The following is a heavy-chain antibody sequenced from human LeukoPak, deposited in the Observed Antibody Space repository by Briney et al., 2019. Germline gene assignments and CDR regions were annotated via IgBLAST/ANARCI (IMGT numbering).Heavy chain of an antibody. J-gene: IGHJ5*02. D-gene: IGHD2-2*01. CDR2: IYYGGTT. Sequence: SETLSLTCTVSGGSISNYYWSWIRQPPGKGLEWIGYIYYGGTTNYNPSLKSRVTISVDTSKNQFSLKLSSVTAADTAVYYCARTRDWFDPWGQGTLVTVSS. V-gene: IGHV4-59*01. CDR1: GGSISNYY. CDR3: ARTRDWFDP.